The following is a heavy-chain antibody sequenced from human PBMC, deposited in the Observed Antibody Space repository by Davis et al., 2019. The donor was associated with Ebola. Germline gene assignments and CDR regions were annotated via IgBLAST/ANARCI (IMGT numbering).Heavy chain of an antibody. J-gene: IGHJ6*02. Sequence: GESLKISCEASGFTFRNYWMSWVRQAPGKGLEWVANINGDGSEKYYVESVRGRLTISRDTAKNSLYLQMNSLRDEDTAVYYCVRGRGYCNGGSCYLDVWGQGTTVTVSS. D-gene: IGHD2-15*01. CDR1: GFTFRNYW. CDR2: INGDGSEK. CDR3: VRGRGYCNGGSCYLDV. V-gene: IGHV3-7*03.